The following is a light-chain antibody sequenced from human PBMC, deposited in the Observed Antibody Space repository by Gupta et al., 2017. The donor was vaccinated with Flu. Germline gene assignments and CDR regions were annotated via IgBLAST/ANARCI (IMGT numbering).Light chain of an antibody. CDR1: QSIQYY. Sequence: PAILSLSPEESATLSCTARQSIQYYLAWYQQKPGQPPRLLIYDTSARATGIPARFSGSGSGTDFTLTITSLEPEDFAVYYCHQCENWPQGFGQGTKLEIK. V-gene: IGKV3-11*01. CDR3: HQCENWPQG. J-gene: IGKJ1*01. CDR2: DTS.